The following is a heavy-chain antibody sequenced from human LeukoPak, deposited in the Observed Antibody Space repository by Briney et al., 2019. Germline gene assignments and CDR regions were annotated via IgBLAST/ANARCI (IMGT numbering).Heavy chain of an antibody. Sequence: SETLSLTCAVYGGSFSGYYWSWIRQPAGKGLEWIGRIYTSGSTNYNPSLRSRVTMSVDTSNNQFSLKLSSVTAADTAVYYCARDGTGEYFFDYWGQGTLVTVSS. CDR3: ARDGTGEYFFDY. CDR1: GGSFSGYY. D-gene: IGHD3-16*01. J-gene: IGHJ4*02. CDR2: IYTSGST. V-gene: IGHV4-4*07.